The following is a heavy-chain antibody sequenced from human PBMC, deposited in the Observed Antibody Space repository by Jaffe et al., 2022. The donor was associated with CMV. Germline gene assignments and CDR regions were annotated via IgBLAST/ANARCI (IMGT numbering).Heavy chain of an antibody. Sequence: EVQLVESGGGLVQPGGSLRLSCAASGFTFSSYEMNWVRQAPGKGLEWVSYISSSGSTIYYADSVKGRFTISRDNAKNSLYLQMNSLRAEDTAVYYCAREYYDFWSGYIDYYYYYMDVWGKGTTVTVSS. CDR3: AREYYDFWSGYIDYYYYYMDV. CDR2: ISSSGSTI. D-gene: IGHD3-3*01. V-gene: IGHV3-48*03. CDR1: GFTFSSYE. J-gene: IGHJ6*03.